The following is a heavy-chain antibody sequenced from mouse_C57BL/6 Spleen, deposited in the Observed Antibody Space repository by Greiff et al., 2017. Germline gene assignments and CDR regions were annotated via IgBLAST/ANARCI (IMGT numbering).Heavy chain of an antibody. CDR3: ARGGGYSDAMDY. J-gene: IGHJ4*01. CDR2: IYPGDGDT. V-gene: IGHV1-82*01. CDR1: GYAFSSSW. Sequence: QVQLQQSGPELVKPGASVKISCKASGYAFSSSWLNWVKQRPGKGLEWIGRIYPGDGDTNYNGKFKGKATLTADKSSSTAYMQLSSLTSEDSAVYFCARGGGYSDAMDYWGQGTSVTVSS. D-gene: IGHD2-3*01.